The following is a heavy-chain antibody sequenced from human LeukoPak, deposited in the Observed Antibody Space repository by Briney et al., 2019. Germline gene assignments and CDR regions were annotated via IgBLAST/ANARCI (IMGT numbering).Heavy chain of an antibody. Sequence: PGGSLRLSCAASGFTFSSYGMHWVCQAPGKGLEWVAVISYGGSNKYYADSVKGRFTISRDNSKNTLYLQMNSLRAEDTAVYYCANLDSSGYYPLDYWGQGTLVTVSS. CDR1: GFTFSSYG. D-gene: IGHD3-22*01. CDR3: ANLDSSGYYPLDY. CDR2: ISYGGSNK. V-gene: IGHV3-30*18. J-gene: IGHJ4*02.